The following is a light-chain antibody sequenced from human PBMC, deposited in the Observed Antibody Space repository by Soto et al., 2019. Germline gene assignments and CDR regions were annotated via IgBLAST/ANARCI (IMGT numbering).Light chain of an antibody. CDR3: QTWGTGPAV. J-gene: IGLJ7*01. Sequence: QSVLTQSPSASASLGASVKLTCTLSSGHSSYAIAWHQQQPEKGPRYLMKLNSDGSHSKGDGIPDCFSGSSSGAERYLTISSLQSEDEADYYCQTWGTGPAVFGGGTQLTVL. CDR2: LNSDGSH. V-gene: IGLV4-69*01. CDR1: SGHSSYA.